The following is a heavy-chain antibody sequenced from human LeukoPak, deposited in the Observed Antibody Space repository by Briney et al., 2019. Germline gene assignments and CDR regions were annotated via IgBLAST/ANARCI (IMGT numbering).Heavy chain of an antibody. Sequence: SETLSLTCTVSGGSMINYYWSWIRQPPGKGLEWIGYIFYSGSTHYNPSLKSRVSISIDTSKNQFSLKLSSVTAADTAVYYCARETVVAATPFDYWGQGTLVTVSS. CDR3: ARETVVAATPFDY. CDR2: IFYSGST. D-gene: IGHD2-15*01. V-gene: IGHV4-59*12. J-gene: IGHJ4*02. CDR1: GGSMINYY.